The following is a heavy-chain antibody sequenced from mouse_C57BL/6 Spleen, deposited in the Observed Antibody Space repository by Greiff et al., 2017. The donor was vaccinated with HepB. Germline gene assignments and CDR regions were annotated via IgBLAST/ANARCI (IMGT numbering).Heavy chain of an antibody. CDR2: INYDGSST. CDR1: GFTFSDYY. J-gene: IGHJ4*01. D-gene: IGHD2-4*01. V-gene: IGHV5-16*01. Sequence: EVNVVESEGGLVQPGSSMKLSCTASGFTFSDYYMAWVRQVPEKGLEWVANINYDGSSTYYLDSLKSRFIISRDNAKNILYLQMSSLKSEDTATYYCARESHDYDEDYAMDYWGQGTSVTVSS. CDR3: ARESHDYDEDYAMDY.